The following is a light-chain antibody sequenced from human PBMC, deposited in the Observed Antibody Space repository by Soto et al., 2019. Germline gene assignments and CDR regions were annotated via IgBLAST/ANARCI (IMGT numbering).Light chain of an antibody. J-gene: IGLJ2*01. V-gene: IGLV3-21*02. CDR3: QVWDSSSDHRGV. Sequence: YELTQPPSVSVAPGQTAKISCGGDNIGSRSVHWYQQKPGQAPVLVVYDDGDRPSGIPERFSGSNSGNTATLTISRVAAGDEAEYHCQVWDSSSDHRGVFGGGTKVTVL. CDR1: NIGSRS. CDR2: DDG.